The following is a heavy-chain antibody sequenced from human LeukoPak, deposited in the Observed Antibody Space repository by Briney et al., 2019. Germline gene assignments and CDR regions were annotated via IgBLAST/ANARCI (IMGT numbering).Heavy chain of an antibody. V-gene: IGHV4-39*07. CDR1: GGSISSSSYY. D-gene: IGHD1-26*01. J-gene: IGHJ4*02. CDR2: IYYSGST. CDR3: ARVEVGATRDRLAFDY. Sequence: PSETLSLTCTVSGGSISSSSYYWGWIRQPPGKGLEWIGSIYYSGSTYYNPSLKSRVTISVDTSKNQFSLKLSSVTAADTAVYYCARVEVGATRDRLAFDYWGQGTLVTVSS.